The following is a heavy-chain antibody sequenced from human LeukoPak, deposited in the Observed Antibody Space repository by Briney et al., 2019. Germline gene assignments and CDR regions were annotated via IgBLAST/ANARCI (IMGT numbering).Heavy chain of an antibody. CDR1: GGTFSSYA. J-gene: IGHJ4*02. Sequence: GASVKVSCKASGGTFSSYAISWVRQAPGQGLEWMGGIIPIFGTANYAQKFQGRVTITTDESTSTAYVELSSLRSEDTAVYYCAIDYGDYPFDYWGQGTLVTVSS. D-gene: IGHD4-17*01. CDR2: IIPIFGTA. V-gene: IGHV1-69*05. CDR3: AIDYGDYPFDY.